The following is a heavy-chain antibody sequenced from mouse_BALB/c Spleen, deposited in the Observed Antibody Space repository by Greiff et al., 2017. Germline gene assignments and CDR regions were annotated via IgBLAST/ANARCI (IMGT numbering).Heavy chain of an antibody. J-gene: IGHJ4*01. Sequence: VQVVESGPGLVAPSQSLSITCTVSGFSLTSYGVHWVRQPPGKGLEWLGVIWAGGSTNYNSALMSRLSISKDNSKSQVFLKMNSLQTDDTAMYYCARDPSTGSYAMDYWGQGTSVTVSS. CDR2: IWAGGST. D-gene: IGHD4-1*02. V-gene: IGHV2-9*02. CDR1: GFSLTSYG. CDR3: ARDPSTGSYAMDY.